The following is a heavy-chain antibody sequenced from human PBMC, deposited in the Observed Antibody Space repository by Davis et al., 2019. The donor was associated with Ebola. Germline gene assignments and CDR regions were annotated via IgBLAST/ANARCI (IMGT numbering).Heavy chain of an antibody. J-gene: IGHJ6*02. V-gene: IGHV6-1*01. CDR1: GDSVSGSSGA. CDR2: TYYNSKWYK. D-gene: IGHD1-26*01. Sequence: HSQTLSLTCAISGDSVSGSSGAWNWIRQSPLRGLEWLGRTYYNSKWYKDYAVSVKSRITINPDTSKNQFSLQLSSVTPEDTAVYYCVRGWGRTGMGVWGQGTTVIVSS. CDR3: VRGWGRTGMGV.